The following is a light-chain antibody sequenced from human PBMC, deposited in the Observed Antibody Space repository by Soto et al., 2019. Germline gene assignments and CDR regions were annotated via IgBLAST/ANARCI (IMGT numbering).Light chain of an antibody. CDR3: QQYGRSHLFT. CDR1: QRVSSSY. CDR2: GAS. V-gene: IGKV3-20*01. J-gene: IGKJ3*01. Sequence: EIVVTQSPGTPSLSPGERATLSCRASQRVSSSYLAWYQQKPGQAPRLLIYGASSCATRIPDRLSGSRSETAFTITITRLEPKELSVYYCQQYGRSHLFTFGPGTKVHIK.